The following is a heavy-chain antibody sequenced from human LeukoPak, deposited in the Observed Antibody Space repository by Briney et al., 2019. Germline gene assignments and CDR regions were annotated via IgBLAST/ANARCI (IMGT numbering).Heavy chain of an antibody. CDR2: ISGSGGST. J-gene: IGHJ4*02. Sequence: GGSLRLSCAASGFTFSIYAMNWVRQAPEKGLEWVSGISGSGGSTYYADSVKGRISISRDNSKNTLYLQLNSLRAEDTGLYYCARGGGNFDYWGQGTLVTVSS. D-gene: IGHD2-15*01. V-gene: IGHV3-23*01. CDR1: GFTFSIYA. CDR3: ARGGGNFDY.